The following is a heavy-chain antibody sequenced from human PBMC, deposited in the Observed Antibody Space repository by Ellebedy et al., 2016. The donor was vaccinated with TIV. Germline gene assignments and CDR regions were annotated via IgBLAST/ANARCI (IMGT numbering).Heavy chain of an antibody. CDR1: GFRLSTHG. J-gene: IGHJ4*02. Sequence: GESLKISCVASGFRLSTHGMHWVRQAPGKGLEWVAFKRFDGRMEYNGDSVKGRFIISRDNAKKSLYLQMKSLRAEDTAVYYCARDLRGSGDYWGQGILVTVSS. CDR2: KRFDGRME. V-gene: IGHV3-30*02. CDR3: ARDLRGSGDY. D-gene: IGHD3-10*01.